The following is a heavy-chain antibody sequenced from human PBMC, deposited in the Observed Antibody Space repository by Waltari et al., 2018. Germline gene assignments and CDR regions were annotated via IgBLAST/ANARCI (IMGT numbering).Heavy chain of an antibody. V-gene: IGHV5-51*01. CDR1: GYTFTNYW. CDR2: IYPIDSDT. D-gene: IGHD3-10*01. Sequence: EVQLVQSGAEVKKPGESLKISCTGSGYTFTNYWIGWGRQMPGKGLEWMGIIYPIDSDTIYSPSFQGQVSISVDKSISTAYLQWSSLRASDTAMYYCARLVGGSGGTVVNWFDPWGQGTLVAVSS. CDR3: ARLVGGSGGTVVNWFDP. J-gene: IGHJ5*02.